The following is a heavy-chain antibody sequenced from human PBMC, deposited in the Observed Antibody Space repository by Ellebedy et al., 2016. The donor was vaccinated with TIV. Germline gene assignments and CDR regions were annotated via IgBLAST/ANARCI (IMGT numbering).Heavy chain of an antibody. V-gene: IGHV3-23*01. J-gene: IGHJ3*02. Sequence: PGGSLRLSCAASGFTFSSYAMSWVRQAPGKGLEWVSALSGSGDGTYYADSLKGRFTISRDNSKNTLYLQMNSLRAEDTAVYYCAKGVVKSSLVFDIWGQGTMVTVSS. D-gene: IGHD2-21*01. CDR2: LSGSGDGT. CDR3: AKGVVKSSLVFDI. CDR1: GFTFSSYA.